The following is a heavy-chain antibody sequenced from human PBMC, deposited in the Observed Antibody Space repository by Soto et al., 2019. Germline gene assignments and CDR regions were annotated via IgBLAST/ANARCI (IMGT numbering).Heavy chain of an antibody. D-gene: IGHD6-6*01. V-gene: IGHV1-2*02. Sequence: QVQLVQSGAGVKKPGASVKVSCKASGYTFTGYYMHWVRQAPGQGLEWMGWINPNSGGTNYAQKLQGRITMTRDTSISTAYMELSRLRSDDTAVYYCASGYSSSPSLDYWGQGTLVTVSS. J-gene: IGHJ4*02. CDR3: ASGYSSSPSLDY. CDR1: GYTFTGYY. CDR2: INPNSGGT.